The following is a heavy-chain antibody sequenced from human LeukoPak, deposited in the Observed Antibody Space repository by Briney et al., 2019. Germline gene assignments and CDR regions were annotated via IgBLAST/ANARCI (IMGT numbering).Heavy chain of an antibody. J-gene: IGHJ4*02. Sequence: ASVKVSCKASGYTFTSYDINWVRQATGQGPEWMGWMNPNSGNTGYAQKFQGRVTMTRNTSISTAYMELSRLRSDDTAVYYCATQDPRGCYWGQGTLVTVSS. D-gene: IGHD2-15*01. V-gene: IGHV1-8*01. CDR2: MNPNSGNT. CDR3: ATQDPRGCY. CDR1: GYTFTSYD.